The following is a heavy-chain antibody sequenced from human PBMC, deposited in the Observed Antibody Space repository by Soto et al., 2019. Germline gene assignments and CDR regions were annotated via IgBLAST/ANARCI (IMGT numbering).Heavy chain of an antibody. D-gene: IGHD6-6*01. CDR3: AKASFSSSFPSYYYYYGMDV. J-gene: IGHJ6*02. V-gene: IGHV3-48*02. Sequence: PGGSLRLSCEASGFSFGSYSMNWVRQAPGKGLEWVSFISGRGTTTYYADSVKGRFTVSRDNAKNSLSLEVNSLRDEDTAVYYCAKASFSSSFPSYYYYYGMDVWGQGTTVTVSS. CDR1: GFSFGSYS. CDR2: ISGRGTTT.